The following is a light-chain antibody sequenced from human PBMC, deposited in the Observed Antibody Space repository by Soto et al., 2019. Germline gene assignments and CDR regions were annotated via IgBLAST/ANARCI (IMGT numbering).Light chain of an antibody. CDR1: QSVSSSY. CDR3: QQYGSSVFT. V-gene: IGKV3-20*01. CDR2: GAS. J-gene: IGKJ3*01. Sequence: EIVLTQSPGTLSFSPGERATLSCRASQSVSSSYLAWYQQKPGQAPRLLIYGASSSATGIPDRFSGSGSGTDFTLTISRLEPEDFAVYYCQQYGSSVFTFGHGTKVDIK.